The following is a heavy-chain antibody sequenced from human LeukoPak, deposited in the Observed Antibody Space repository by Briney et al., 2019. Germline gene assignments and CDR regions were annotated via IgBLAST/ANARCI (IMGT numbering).Heavy chain of an antibody. V-gene: IGHV4-59*01. CDR3: AREYGNYFGWFDP. CDR2: ISYSGTT. CDR1: GGSISNYY. J-gene: IGHJ5*02. Sequence: SETLSLTCTVSGGSISNYYWSWMRQPPGKGLEWIGYISYSGTTNYNPSLKSRVTISIDTSMSHLSLKLSSVTAADTAVYYCAREYGNYFGWFDPWGQGTPVTVSS. D-gene: IGHD4-11*01.